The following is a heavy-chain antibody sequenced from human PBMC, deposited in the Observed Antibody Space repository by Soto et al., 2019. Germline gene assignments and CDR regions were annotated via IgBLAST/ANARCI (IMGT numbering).Heavy chain of an antibody. Sequence: QVQLQESGPGLVKPSETLSLTCTVSGGSISSYYWSWIRQPAGKGLEWIGRIYTSGSTNYNPSLKSRVTTSVDTSKNQSSLKLSPVTAADTAVYYWTRARYSSGWSNWFDPWGQGTLVTVSS. V-gene: IGHV4-4*07. D-gene: IGHD6-19*01. CDR1: GGSISSYY. CDR3: TRARYSSGWSNWFDP. CDR2: IYTSGST. J-gene: IGHJ5*02.